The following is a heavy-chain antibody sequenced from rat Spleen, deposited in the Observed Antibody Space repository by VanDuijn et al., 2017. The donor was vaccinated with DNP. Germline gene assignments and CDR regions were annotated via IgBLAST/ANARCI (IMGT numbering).Heavy chain of an antibody. V-gene: IGHV5-29*01. D-gene: IGHD1-9*01. CDR1: GFTFNDYY. J-gene: IGHJ2*01. CDR2: ISYNGGTP. CDR3: AKGGTYYGYQGDY. Sequence: EVLLVESDGGLVQPGRSLKLSCAVSGFTFNDYYMAWVRQAPAKGLEWVATISYNGGTPYYRDSVKGRFTISRDNAKSTLYLQMDSLWSEDTATYYCAKGGTYYGYQGDYWGQGVMVTVSS.